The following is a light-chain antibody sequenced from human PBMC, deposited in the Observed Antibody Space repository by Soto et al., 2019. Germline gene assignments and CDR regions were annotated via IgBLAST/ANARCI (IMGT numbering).Light chain of an antibody. CDR3: QAWDSSTASV. Sequence: SYELTQPPSVSVSPGETASITCSGDKLGDKYAAGYQQKPGQSPVLVIYQDNKRPSGSPERFSGANSGNTATLTISGTQAMDEADYYCQAWDSSTASVFGTGTKLTVL. CDR1: KLGDKY. V-gene: IGLV3-1*01. J-gene: IGLJ1*01. CDR2: QDN.